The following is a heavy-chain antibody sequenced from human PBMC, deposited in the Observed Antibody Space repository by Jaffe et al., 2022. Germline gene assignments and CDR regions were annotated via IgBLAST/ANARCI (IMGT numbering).Heavy chain of an antibody. CDR2: IRYDGSNK. Sequence: QVQLVESGGGVVQPGGSLRLSCAASGFTFSSYGMHWVRQAPGKGLEWVAFIRYDGSNKYYADSVKGRFTISRDNSKNTLYLQMNSLRAEDTAVYYCAKPSGYCSGGSCFSNVDYWGQGTLVTVSS. V-gene: IGHV3-30*02. D-gene: IGHD2-15*01. J-gene: IGHJ4*02. CDR3: AKPSGYCSGGSCFSNVDY. CDR1: GFTFSSYG.